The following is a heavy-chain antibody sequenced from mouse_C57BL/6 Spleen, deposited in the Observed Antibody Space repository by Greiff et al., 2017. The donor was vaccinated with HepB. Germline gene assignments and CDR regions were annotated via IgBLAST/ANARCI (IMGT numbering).Heavy chain of an antibody. D-gene: IGHD1-1*01. CDR2: ILPGSGST. J-gene: IGHJ2*01. V-gene: IGHV1-9*01. CDR1: GYTFTGYW. CDR3: ASYYGSSYPYYFDY. Sequence: QVQLQQSGAELMKPGASVKLSCKATGYTFTGYWIEWVKQRPGHGLEWIGEILPGSGSTNYNEKFKGKATFTADTSSNTAYMQLSSPTTEDSAIYYCASYYGSSYPYYFDYWGQGTTLTVSS.